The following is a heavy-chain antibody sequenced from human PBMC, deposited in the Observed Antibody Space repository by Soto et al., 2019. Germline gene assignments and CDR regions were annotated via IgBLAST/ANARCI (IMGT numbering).Heavy chain of an antibody. D-gene: IGHD1-26*01. V-gene: IGHV1-3*01. CDR3: ARDSQGSYYVAFDI. J-gene: IGHJ3*02. Sequence: GASVKVSCKASGYTFTSYAMHWVRQAPGQRLEWMGWINAGNGNTKYSQKFQGRVTITRDTSASTAYMELSSLRSEDTAVYYCARDSQGSYYVAFDIGGKGKMVTVSS. CDR1: GYTFTSYA. CDR2: INAGNGNT.